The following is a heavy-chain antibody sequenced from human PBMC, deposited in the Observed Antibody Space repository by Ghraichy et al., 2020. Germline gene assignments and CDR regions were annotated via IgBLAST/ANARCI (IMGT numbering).Heavy chain of an antibody. J-gene: IGHJ3*02. Sequence: ASVKVSCKASGYTFTDYNIHWVRQAPGQGLEWMGWVNPNSGGTNFAQKFQGSVTMARDTSISTAYMELSGLRSDDTALYYCARGGYSSGWYDELGAFDIWGQGTMVTVSS. CDR3: ARGGYSSGWYDELGAFDI. D-gene: IGHD6-19*01. V-gene: IGHV1-2*02. CDR1: GYTFTDYN. CDR2: VNPNSGGT.